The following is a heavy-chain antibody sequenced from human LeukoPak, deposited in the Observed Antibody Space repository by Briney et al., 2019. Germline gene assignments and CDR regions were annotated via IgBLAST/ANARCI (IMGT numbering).Heavy chain of an antibody. CDR1: GGSFSGYY. CDR2: INHSGST. CDR3: ARGSMFFPK. D-gene: IGHD3-10*02. V-gene: IGHV4-34*01. J-gene: IGHJ4*02. Sequence: PSETLSLTCAVYGGSFSGYYWSWIRQPPGKGLEWIGEINHSGSTNYNPSLKSRVTISVDTSKNQFSLKLGSVTAADTAVYYCARGSMFFPKWGQGTLVTVSS.